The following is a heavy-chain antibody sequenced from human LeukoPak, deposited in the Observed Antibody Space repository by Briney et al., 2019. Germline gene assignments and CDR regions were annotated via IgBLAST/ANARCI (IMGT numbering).Heavy chain of an antibody. D-gene: IGHD5-12*01. V-gene: IGHV3-30*18. J-gene: IGHJ4*02. CDR3: AKGGYSGYGHFDY. CDR1: GFTFSSYG. CDR2: ISYDGCNK. Sequence: PGGSLRLSCAASGFTFSSYGMHWVRQAPGKGLEWVAVISYDGCNKYYADSVKGRFTISRDNSKNTLYLQMNSLRAEDTAVYYCAKGGYSGYGHFDYWGQGTLVTVSS.